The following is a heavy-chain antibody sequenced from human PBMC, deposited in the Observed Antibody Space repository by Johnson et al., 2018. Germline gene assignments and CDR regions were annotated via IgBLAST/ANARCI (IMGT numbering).Heavy chain of an antibody. D-gene: IGHD3-22*01. CDR2: IYYSGST. CDR1: GGSISSSSYY. J-gene: IGHJ3*02. V-gene: IGHV4-39*07. CDR3: ARLSSDNYYDSSGAFDI. Sequence: QVQLQESGPGLVKPSETLSLTCTVSGGSISSSSYYWGWIRQPPGKGLEWIGSIYYSGSTYYNPSLKSRVTISVDTSKNQFSLKLSSVTAADTAVYYCARLSSDNYYDSSGAFDIWGQGTMVTVSS.